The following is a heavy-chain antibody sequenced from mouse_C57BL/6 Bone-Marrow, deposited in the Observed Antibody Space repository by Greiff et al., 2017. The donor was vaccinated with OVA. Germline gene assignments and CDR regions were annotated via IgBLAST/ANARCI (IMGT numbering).Heavy chain of an antibody. Sequence: EVKVEESGPGLVKPSQSLSLTCSVTGYSITSGYYWNWIRQFPGNKLEWMGYISYDGSNNYNPSLKNRISITRDTSKNQLFLKLNSVTTEDTATYYCARDIGRRGFAYWGQGTLVTVSA. D-gene: IGHD2-14*01. V-gene: IGHV3-6*01. CDR3: ARDIGRRGFAY. CDR1: GYSITSGYY. J-gene: IGHJ3*01. CDR2: ISYDGSN.